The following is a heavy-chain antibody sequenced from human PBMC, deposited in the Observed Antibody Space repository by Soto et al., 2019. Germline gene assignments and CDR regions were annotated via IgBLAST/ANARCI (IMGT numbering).Heavy chain of an antibody. J-gene: IGHJ6*03. Sequence: LSLTCTVSGGSISSSSYYWGWIRQPPGKGLEWIGSIYYSGSTYYNPSLKSRVTISVDTSKNQFSLKLSSVTAADTAVYYCASLSSWANYYYYYMDVWGKGTTVTVSS. CDR3: ASLSSWANYYYYYMDV. D-gene: IGHD1-26*01. CDR1: GGSISSSSYY. CDR2: IYYSGST. V-gene: IGHV4-39*01.